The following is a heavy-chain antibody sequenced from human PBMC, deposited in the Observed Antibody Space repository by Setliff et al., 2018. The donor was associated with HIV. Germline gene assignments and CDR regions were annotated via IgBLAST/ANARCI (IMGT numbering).Heavy chain of an antibody. CDR3: ARVKYSYAHGFYYGVDV. V-gene: IGHV4-59*11. CDR1: GGSISSHY. D-gene: IGHD5-18*01. CDR2: IYSSGST. J-gene: IGHJ6*02. Sequence: SETLSLTCTVSGGSISSHYWSWIRQPPGKGLEWIGSIYSSGSTNYNPSLKSRVTMSVDTSKNQFSLKLRSVTAADTAVFYCARVKYSYAHGFYYGVDVWGQGTTGTAP.